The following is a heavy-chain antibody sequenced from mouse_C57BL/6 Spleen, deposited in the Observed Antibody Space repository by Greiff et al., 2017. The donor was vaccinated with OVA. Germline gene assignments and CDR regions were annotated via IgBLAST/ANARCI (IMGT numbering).Heavy chain of an antibody. Sequence: VQLQQSGPGLVKPSQSLSLTCSVTGYSITSGYYWNWIRQFPGNKLEWMGYISYDGSNNYNPSLKNRISTTRDTSKNQFFLKLNSVTTEDTATYYCARNYGAYWGQGTLVTVSA. V-gene: IGHV3-6*01. CDR1: GYSITSGYY. CDR3: ARNYGAY. CDR2: ISYDGSN. J-gene: IGHJ3*01. D-gene: IGHD2-4*01.